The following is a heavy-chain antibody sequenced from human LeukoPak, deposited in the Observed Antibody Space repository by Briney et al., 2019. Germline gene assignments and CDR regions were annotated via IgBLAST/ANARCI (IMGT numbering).Heavy chain of an antibody. V-gene: IGHV4-59*12. J-gene: IGHJ5*02. CDR2: IYYSGST. Sequence: SETLSLTCTVSGGSISSYYWSWIRQPPGKGLEWIGYIYYSGSTNYNPSLKSRVTISVDKSKNQFSLKLSSVTAADTAVYYCARKCGGDCFLNWFDPWGQGTLVTVSS. CDR3: ARKCGGDCFLNWFDP. D-gene: IGHD2-21*02. CDR1: GGSISSYY.